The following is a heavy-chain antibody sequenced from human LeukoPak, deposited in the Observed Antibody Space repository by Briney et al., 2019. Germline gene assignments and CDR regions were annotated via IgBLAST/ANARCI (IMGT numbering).Heavy chain of an antibody. Sequence: PGASLRLSCAASGFTFNNYAMNWVRQAPGKGLEWVSYISSSGSTIYYADSVKGRFTISRDNAKNSLYLQMNSLRAEDTAVYYCACGSGSFYYYYGMDVWGKGTTVTVSS. CDR3: ACGSGSFYYYYGMDV. CDR1: GFTFNNYA. D-gene: IGHD3-10*01. V-gene: IGHV3-48*03. CDR2: ISSSGSTI. J-gene: IGHJ6*04.